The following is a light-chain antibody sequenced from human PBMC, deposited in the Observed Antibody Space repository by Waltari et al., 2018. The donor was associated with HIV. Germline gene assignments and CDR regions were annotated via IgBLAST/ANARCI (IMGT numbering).Light chain of an antibody. V-gene: IGLV2-14*01. J-gene: IGLJ2*01. CDR2: DVS. CDR3: SSYTSSSTLV. Sequence: QSALTQPASVSGSPAQSITLSCTGTSRDAGGYNYVSWYQQHPGKAPKLMIYDVSNRPSGVSNRFSGSKSGNTASLTISGLQAEDEADYYCSSYTSSSTLVFGGGTKLTVL. CDR1: SRDAGGYNY.